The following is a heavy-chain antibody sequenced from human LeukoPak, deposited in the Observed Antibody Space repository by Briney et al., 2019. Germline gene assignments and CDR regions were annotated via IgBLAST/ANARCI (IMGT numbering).Heavy chain of an antibody. D-gene: IGHD6-13*01. Sequence: RSQTLSLTCALSGDSVLSNGAAWNWIRQSPSRGLEWLGRTYYRSKWYYDYAESVKSRIIINPDTSKNQFSLQLNSVTPEDTAVYYCARDLTSSWFGFDYWGQGSLVTVSS. V-gene: IGHV6-1*01. CDR3: ARDLTSSWFGFDY. J-gene: IGHJ4*02. CDR1: GDSVLSNGAA. CDR2: TYYRSKWYY.